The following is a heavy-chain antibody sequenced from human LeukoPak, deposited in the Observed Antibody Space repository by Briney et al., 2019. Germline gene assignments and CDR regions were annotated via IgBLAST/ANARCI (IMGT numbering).Heavy chain of an antibody. CDR3: ARSTGETYYYDSSGSPANGLDV. CDR2: IDYRGGN. D-gene: IGHD3-22*01. J-gene: IGHJ6*02. CDR1: GGSINSYY. V-gene: IGHV4-59*08. Sequence: SETLSFTGTVAGGSINSYYWGWIRQPPGNGREWSGYIDYRGGNNDNASLKSRVTISVETSKNQVSLKLSSVTAADTAVYYCARSTGETYYYDSSGSPANGLDVWGQGTTVTVSS.